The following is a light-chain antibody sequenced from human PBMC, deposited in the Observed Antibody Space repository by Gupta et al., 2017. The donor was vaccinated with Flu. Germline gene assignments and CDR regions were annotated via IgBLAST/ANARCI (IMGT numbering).Light chain of an antibody. Sequence: APVGDTVTITCRANQTIKNWLAWFQQRPGKAPKLLIYRASNLKSGVSSRFSGSQSGTEFTLTISSLQPDDFAPYYCQQHLTYPLTFGRGTKVEI. CDR3: QQHLTYPLT. V-gene: IGKV1-5*03. J-gene: IGKJ4*01. CDR2: RAS. CDR1: QTIKNW.